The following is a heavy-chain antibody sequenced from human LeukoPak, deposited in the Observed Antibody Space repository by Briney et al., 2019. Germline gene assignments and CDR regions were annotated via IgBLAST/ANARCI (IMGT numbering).Heavy chain of an antibody. D-gene: IGHD2-2*01. CDR3: ARAGAGIVVVPAGNWFDP. J-gene: IGHJ5*02. V-gene: IGHV4-31*03. Sequence: KTSETLSLTCTVSGGSISSGGYYWSWIRQHPGKGLEWIGYIYYSGSTYYNPSLKSRVTISVDTSKNQFSLKLSSVTAADTAVYYCARAGAGIVVVPAGNWFDPWGQGTLVTVSS. CDR1: GGSISSGGYY. CDR2: IYYSGST.